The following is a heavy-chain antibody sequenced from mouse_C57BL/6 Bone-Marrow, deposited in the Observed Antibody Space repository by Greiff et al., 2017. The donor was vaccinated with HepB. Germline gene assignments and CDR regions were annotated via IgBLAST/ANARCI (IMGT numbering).Heavy chain of an antibody. V-gene: IGHV5-17*01. CDR2: LSSGSSTI. J-gene: IGHJ3*01. D-gene: IGHD2-5*01. CDR1: GFTFSDYG. CDR3: ARDSNYERFAY. Sequence: EVHLVESGGGLVKPGGSLKLSCAASGFTFSDYGMHWVRQAPEKGLEWVAYLSSGSSTIYYADTVKGRFTISRENAKNTLFLQMTSLRSEDTALYYCARDSNYERFAYWGQGTLVTVSA.